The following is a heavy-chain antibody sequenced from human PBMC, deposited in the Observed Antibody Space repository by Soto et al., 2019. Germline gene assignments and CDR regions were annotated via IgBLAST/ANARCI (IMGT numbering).Heavy chain of an antibody. J-gene: IGHJ4*02. CDR1: GFTLSNAW. V-gene: IGHV3-15*01. Sequence: PGGSLRLSCAASGFTLSNAWMSWVRQAPGKGLEWVGRIKSKSDGGTTDYAAPVNGRFTISRDDSKNTLYLQMNSLRAEDTAVYHCEKDKSWNYAGYYFDSWGQGALVNVSS. CDR2: IKSKSDGGTT. CDR3: EKDKSWNYAGYYFDS. D-gene: IGHD1-7*01.